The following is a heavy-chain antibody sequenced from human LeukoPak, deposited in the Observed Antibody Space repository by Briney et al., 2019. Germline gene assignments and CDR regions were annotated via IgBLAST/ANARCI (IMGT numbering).Heavy chain of an antibody. J-gene: IGHJ4*02. CDR2: ISSSSSSYI. CDR1: GFTFSSYS. Sequence: PGGSLRLSCAASGFTFSSYSMNWVRQAPGKGLEWVSSISSSSSSYIYYADSVKGRFTISRDNAKNSLYLQMNSLRAEDTAVYYCARDSILWFGELPSDYWGQGTLVTVSS. CDR3: ARDSILWFGELPSDY. V-gene: IGHV3-21*01. D-gene: IGHD3-10*01.